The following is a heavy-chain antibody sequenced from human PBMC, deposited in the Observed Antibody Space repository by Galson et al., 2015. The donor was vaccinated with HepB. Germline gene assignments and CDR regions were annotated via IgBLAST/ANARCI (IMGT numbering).Heavy chain of an antibody. CDR2: ISSSSSTI. J-gene: IGHJ6*02. CDR3: AKEFGHWNFAYGLDV. CDR1: GFIFSSHS. V-gene: IGHV3-48*02. D-gene: IGHD1-7*01. Sequence: SLRLSCAASGFIFSSHSMSWVRQAPGKGLEWVSFISSSSSTIYYADSVKGRFTISRDNAKNSLYLQMNSLRDEDTAVYYCAKEFGHWNFAYGLDVWGQGATVTVSS.